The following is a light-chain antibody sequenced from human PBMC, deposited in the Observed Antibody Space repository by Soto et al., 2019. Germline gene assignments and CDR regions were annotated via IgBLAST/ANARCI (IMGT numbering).Light chain of an antibody. CDR1: QVISSY. V-gene: IGKV1-9*01. CDR3: QHRNGYPGYI. Sequence: DIPLTQSPSFLSASVGDRVTITCRASQVISSYLAWYQQKPGKAPKLLIYAASTLQSGVPSRFSGRGSGTAFTLTISSLQTEALATYYCQHRNGYPGYIFGQGTKLEIK. CDR2: AAS. J-gene: IGKJ2*01.